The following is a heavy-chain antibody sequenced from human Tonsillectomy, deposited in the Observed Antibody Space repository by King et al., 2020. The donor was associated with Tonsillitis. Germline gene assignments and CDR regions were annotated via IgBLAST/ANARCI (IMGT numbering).Heavy chain of an antibody. CDR2: IYWDDDK. J-gene: IGHJ3*02. D-gene: IGHD6-13*01. Sequence: QITLKESGPTLAKPTQTLTLTCTFSGFSLSTSGVGVGWIRQPPGKALEWLALIYWDDDKRYGPSLRSRVTIAKETSKNQVVLTMTKMDPVDTGTYYCAHRKNAAASGTGAFDIWGQGTVVTVSS. CDR1: GFSLSTSGVG. V-gene: IGHV2-5*05. CDR3: AHRKNAAASGTGAFDI.